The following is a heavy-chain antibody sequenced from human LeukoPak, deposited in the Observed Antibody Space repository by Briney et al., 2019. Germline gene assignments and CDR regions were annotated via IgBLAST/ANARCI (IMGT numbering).Heavy chain of an antibody. CDR1: GFSFSTYG. V-gene: IGHV3-30*02. CDR2: AQGDGRLQ. CDR3: ATGGGFYYGY. Sequence: GGSLRLSCAASGFSFSTYGMHWVRQAPGKGLEWVAAAQGDGRLQYYADSVKGRFTISKDISKSTLYVQMNSLRAEDTAVYYCATGGGFYYGYWGQGTLVTVSS. D-gene: IGHD3-22*01. J-gene: IGHJ4*02.